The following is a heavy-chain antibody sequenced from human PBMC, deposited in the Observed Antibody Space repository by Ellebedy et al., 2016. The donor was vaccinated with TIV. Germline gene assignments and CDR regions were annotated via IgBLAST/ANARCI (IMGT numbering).Heavy chain of an antibody. D-gene: IGHD2-15*01. CDR1: GFTFSTYA. CDR3: AKGGGSCCFEV. V-gene: IGHV3-23*01. J-gene: IGHJ4*02. CDR2: ISGSGGST. Sequence: GGSLRLSXAPSGFTFSTYAMSWVRQVPGKGLEWVSAISGSGGSTYYEDSVKGRFAISRDNSNNTLYLQMNSLRAEDTAVYYCAKGGGSCCFEVWGQGTLVTVSS.